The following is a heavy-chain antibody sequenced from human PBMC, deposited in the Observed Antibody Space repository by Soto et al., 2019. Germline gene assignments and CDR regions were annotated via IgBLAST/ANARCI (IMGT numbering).Heavy chain of an antibody. J-gene: IGHJ4*02. D-gene: IGHD3-10*01. CDR2: IDWDDDK. Sequence: SGPTLVNPTPTRKLTCTFSGFSLSNSGMRVSWIRQHPGNALEWLARIDWDDDKFYSTSLKTRLTISKDTSKNQVVLTMTNMDPVDTATYYCSRTSGDLDYFDYWGQGTLVTVSS. CDR3: SRTSGDLDYFDY. V-gene: IGHV2-70*04. CDR1: GFSLSNSGMR.